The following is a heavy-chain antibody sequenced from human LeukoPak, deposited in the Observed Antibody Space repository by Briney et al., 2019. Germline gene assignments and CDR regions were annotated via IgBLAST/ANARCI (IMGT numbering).Heavy chain of an antibody. CDR3: ARVFREKWELLFDY. CDR1: GFTFSSYS. J-gene: IGHJ4*02. CDR2: ISSSSSYI. D-gene: IGHD1-26*01. Sequence: GGSLRLSCAASGFTFSSYSMNWVRQAPGKGLEWVSSISSSSSYIYYADSVKGRFTISRDNSKNTLYLQMNSLRAEDTAVYYCARVFREKWELLFDYWGQGTLVTVSS. V-gene: IGHV3-21*01.